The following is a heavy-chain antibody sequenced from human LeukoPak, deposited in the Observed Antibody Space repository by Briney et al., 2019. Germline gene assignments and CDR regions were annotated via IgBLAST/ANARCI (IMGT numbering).Heavy chain of an antibody. D-gene: IGHD6-19*01. V-gene: IGHV3-23*01. CDR2: IRGSGGST. CDR3: GKDSSGSSGWYVGLNSPPYYFDY. J-gene: IGHJ4*02. Sequence: GGSLRLSCAASGSTFSSYAMSWVRQAPGKGLEWVSAIRGSGGSTYYADSVKGRFTISRDNSKNTLYLQMNSLRAEDTGVWGGGKDSSGSSGWYVGLNSPPYYFDYWGQGTLVTVSS. CDR1: GSTFSSYA.